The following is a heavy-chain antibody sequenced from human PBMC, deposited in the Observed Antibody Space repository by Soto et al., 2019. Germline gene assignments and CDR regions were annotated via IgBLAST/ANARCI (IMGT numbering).Heavy chain of an antibody. V-gene: IGHV4-30-2*01. CDR1: GGSISSNGYS. J-gene: IGHJ4*02. D-gene: IGHD3-16*01. Sequence: QLQLQESGSGLVKPSQTLSLTCAVSGGSISSNGYSWSWIRQPPGKGLEWIGYIYYSGSTYYNPSLKSRVTISVDRSKNQFSLKLSSVTAADTAVYYCAGWNSYYGRGNLAYWGQGTLVTVSS. CDR3: AGWNSYYGRGNLAY. CDR2: IYYSGST.